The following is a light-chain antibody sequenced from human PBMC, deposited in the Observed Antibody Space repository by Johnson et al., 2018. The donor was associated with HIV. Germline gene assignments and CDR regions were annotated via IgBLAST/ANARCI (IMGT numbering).Light chain of an antibody. J-gene: IGLJ1*01. CDR3: GTWDSSLSRGG. V-gene: IGLV1-51*02. Sequence: QSVLTQPPSVSAAPGQKVTISCSGSSYNIGNNLVSWYQQLPGSAPTLLIYENDKRPSGIPDRFSGSKSGPSATLGITGLQSGDEADYYCGTWDSSLSRGGFGTGTKVTVL. CDR2: END. CDR1: SYNIGNNL.